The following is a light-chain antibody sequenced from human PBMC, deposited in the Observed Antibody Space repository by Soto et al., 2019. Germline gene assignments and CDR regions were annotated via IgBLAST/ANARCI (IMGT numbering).Light chain of an antibody. CDR3: QQYGSSPIT. Sequence: DIQMTQSPSTLSASVGDRVTITFRASQSISSWLAWYQQKPGKAPKLLIYAASSLQSGVPSRFSGSGSGTDFTLTISRLEPEDFAVYYCQQYGSSPITFGQGTRLEIK. V-gene: IGKV1-5*01. J-gene: IGKJ5*01. CDR2: AAS. CDR1: QSISSW.